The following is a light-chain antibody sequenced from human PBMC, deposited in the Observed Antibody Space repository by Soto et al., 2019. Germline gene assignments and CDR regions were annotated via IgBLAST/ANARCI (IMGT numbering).Light chain of an antibody. J-gene: IGLJ2*01. V-gene: IGLV2-23*01. CDR3: CSYAGSGTLL. Sequence: QSALTQPASVSGSPGQSITISCTGTSSDVGSYNLVSWYQQHPGKAPKLMIYEGSKRPSGVSNRFSGSKSGNTASLTISGLQAEDEADYCCCSYAGSGTLLFGGGTKVTVL. CDR2: EGS. CDR1: SSDVGSYNL.